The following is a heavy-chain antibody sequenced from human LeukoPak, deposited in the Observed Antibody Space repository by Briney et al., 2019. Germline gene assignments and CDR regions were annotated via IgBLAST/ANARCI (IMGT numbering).Heavy chain of an antibody. D-gene: IGHD3-10*01. CDR1: GGSITTRRYY. V-gene: IGHV4-39*01. J-gene: IGHJ4*02. CDR3: ATHAEGSYFES. Sequence: SETLSLTCSVSGGSITTRRYYWDWIRQSPEKGLEWIGSIYYFGNAYYRPSLGSRATISIDASKNQISLRLTSVTATDTAVYYCATHAEGSYFESWDQGTLVTVSS. CDR2: IYYFGNA.